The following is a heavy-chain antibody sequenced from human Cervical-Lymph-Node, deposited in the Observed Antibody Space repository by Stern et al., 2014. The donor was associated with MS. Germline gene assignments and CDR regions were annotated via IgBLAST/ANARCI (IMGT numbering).Heavy chain of an antibody. D-gene: IGHD3-10*01. J-gene: IGHJ2*01. CDR1: GGTLSTYG. Sequence: VQLVQSGAEVKKPGSSVKVSCKASGGTLSTYGFSWVRQAPGQGLEWMGGIIPMFGISNSAPKFQGRVTITADESTSTAYMELSSLRSDDTAVYYCARYRSAVDWYFDLWGRGTLVTVSS. CDR3: ARYRSAVDWYFDL. V-gene: IGHV1-69*01. CDR2: IIPMFGIS.